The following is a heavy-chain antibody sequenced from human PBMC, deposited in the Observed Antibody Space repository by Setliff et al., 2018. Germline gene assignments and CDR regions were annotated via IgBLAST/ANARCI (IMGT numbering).Heavy chain of an antibody. V-gene: IGHV4-59*11. CDR1: GGSISSHY. J-gene: IGHJ4*02. Sequence: ETLSLTCTVSGGSISSHYWSWIRQPPGKGLEWIRSIYYSGSTNYNPSLKSRVPISVDTSKNQFSPKLSSVTAADTAVYYCARGKLLWFGELRAQYYFDYWGQGTLVTVSS. CDR2: IYYSGST. CDR3: ARGKLLWFGELRAQYYFDY. D-gene: IGHD3-10*01.